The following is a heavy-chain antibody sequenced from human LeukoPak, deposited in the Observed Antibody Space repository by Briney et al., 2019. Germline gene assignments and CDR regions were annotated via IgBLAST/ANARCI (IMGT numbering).Heavy chain of an antibody. V-gene: IGHV1-18*01. Sequence: ASVKVSCRASGYTFTSYGISWVRQAPGQGLEWMGWISAYNGNTNYAQKLQGRVTMTTDTSTSTAYMELRSLRSDDTAVYYCARAKIGYWYFDLWGRGTLVTVSS. J-gene: IGHJ2*01. CDR1: GYTFTSYG. CDR3: ARAKIGYWYFDL. CDR2: ISAYNGNT.